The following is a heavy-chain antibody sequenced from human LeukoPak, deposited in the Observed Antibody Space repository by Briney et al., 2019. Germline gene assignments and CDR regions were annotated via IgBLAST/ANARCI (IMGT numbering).Heavy chain of an antibody. Sequence: GGSLRLSCAASGFTFSRYWMHWVRQVPGKGLVWVARINPGGSSITYADSVKGRFTISRDNAKNTLYLQMDSLRAEDTGVHYCARSNQADDYWGQGTLVTVSS. CDR3: ARSNQADDY. J-gene: IGHJ4*02. CDR2: INPGGSSI. CDR1: GFTFSRYW. D-gene: IGHD1-14*01. V-gene: IGHV3-74*01.